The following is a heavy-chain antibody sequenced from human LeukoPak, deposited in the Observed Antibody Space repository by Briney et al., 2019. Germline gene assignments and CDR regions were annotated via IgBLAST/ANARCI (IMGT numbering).Heavy chain of an antibody. CDR2: ISGSGGST. Sequence: QPGGSLRLSCAASGFTFSSYAMSWVRQAPGKGLEWVSAISGSGGSTYYADSVKGRFTISRDNSKNTLYLQMNSLRAEDTAVYYCAKDLTLRFLDQHNWFDPWGQGTLVTVSS. CDR3: AKDLTLRFLDQHNWFDP. J-gene: IGHJ5*02. D-gene: IGHD3-3*01. V-gene: IGHV3-23*01. CDR1: GFTFSSYA.